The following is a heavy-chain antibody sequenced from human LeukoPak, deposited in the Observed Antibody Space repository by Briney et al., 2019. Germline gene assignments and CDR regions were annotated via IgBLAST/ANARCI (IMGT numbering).Heavy chain of an antibody. CDR1: GYTFTSYD. Sequence: GASVKVSCKASGYTFTSYDINWVRQATGQGLEWMGWINPNSGGTNYAQKFQGWVTMTRDTSISTAYMELSRLRSDDTAVYYCARDQAVAAAGETGTPFDYWGQGTLVTVSS. CDR3: ARDQAVAAAGETGTPFDY. J-gene: IGHJ4*02. V-gene: IGHV1-2*04. D-gene: IGHD6-13*01. CDR2: INPNSGGT.